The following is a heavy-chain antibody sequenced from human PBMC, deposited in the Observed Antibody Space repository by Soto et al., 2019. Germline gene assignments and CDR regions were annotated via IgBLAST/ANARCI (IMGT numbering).Heavy chain of an antibody. D-gene: IGHD3-10*01. J-gene: IGHJ5*02. CDR1: GFTFSIYG. CDR2: IWYDGSNK. Sequence: GGSLRLSCAASGFTFSIYGMHWVRQAPGKGLEWVAVIWYDGSNKYYADSVKGRFTISRDNSKNTLYLQMNSLRAEDTAVYYCAREDNYYGSGAINWFDPWGQGTLVTVSS. CDR3: AREDNYYGSGAINWFDP. V-gene: IGHV3-33*01.